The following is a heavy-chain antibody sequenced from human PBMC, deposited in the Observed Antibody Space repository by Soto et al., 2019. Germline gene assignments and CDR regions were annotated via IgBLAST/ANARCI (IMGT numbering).Heavy chain of an antibody. CDR3: ATYCSSTRCYRTDMDV. J-gene: IGHJ6*03. CDR1: GFTFSSYS. D-gene: IGHD2-2*01. Sequence: GGSLILSCAASGFTFSSYSMNWVRQAPGKGLEWVSYISSSSSTIYYADSVKGRFTISRDNAKNSLYLQMNSLRAEDTAVYYCATYCSSTRCYRTDMDVWGKGTTVTVSS. CDR2: ISSSSSTI. V-gene: IGHV3-48*01.